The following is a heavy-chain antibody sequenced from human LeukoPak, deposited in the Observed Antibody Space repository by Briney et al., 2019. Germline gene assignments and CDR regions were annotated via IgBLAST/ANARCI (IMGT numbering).Heavy chain of an antibody. D-gene: IGHD6-13*01. CDR3: VTSTGQQFIPYDY. Sequence: GGSLRLACAASGINVSSNYMTWIRQAPGKGRECVSLIYGGDAAYYAESVRGRFMISRDNLKNTLFLPMNSLRVEDTAVYYCVTSTGQQFIPYDYWGQGTHVTVFS. V-gene: IGHV3-66*02. J-gene: IGHJ4*02. CDR1: GINVSSNY. CDR2: IYGGDAA.